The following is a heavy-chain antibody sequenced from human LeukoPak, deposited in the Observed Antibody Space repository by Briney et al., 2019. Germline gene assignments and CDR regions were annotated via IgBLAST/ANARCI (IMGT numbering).Heavy chain of an antibody. CDR3: ASDASLCGGDCYPYWYFDL. CDR1: GFTFSSYS. V-gene: IGHV3-21*01. J-gene: IGHJ2*01. D-gene: IGHD2-21*02. Sequence: PGGSLRLSCAASGFTFSSYSMNWVRQAPGKGLERVSSISSSSSYIYYADSVKGRFTISRDNAKNSLYLQMNSLRAEDTAVYYCASDASLCGGDCYPYWYFDLWGRGTLVTVSS. CDR2: ISSSSSYI.